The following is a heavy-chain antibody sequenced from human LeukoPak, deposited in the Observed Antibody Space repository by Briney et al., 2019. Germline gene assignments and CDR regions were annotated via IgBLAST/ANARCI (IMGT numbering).Heavy chain of an antibody. Sequence: SQTLSVTCAISGDSVSSKNAAWNWIRQSPSRGLEWLGRTYYRSKWYNDNAESVKGRISINPDTSKNQFSLQLSSVTPEDTAVYYCARDPAYNYGMDVWGQGTTVTVSS. D-gene: IGHD2-2*01. CDR3: ARDPAYNYGMDV. V-gene: IGHV6-1*01. CDR2: TYYRSKWYN. J-gene: IGHJ6*02. CDR1: GDSVSSKNAA.